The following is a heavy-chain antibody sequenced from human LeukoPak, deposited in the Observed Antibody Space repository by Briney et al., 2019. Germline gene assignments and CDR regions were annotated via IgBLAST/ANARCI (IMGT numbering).Heavy chain of an antibody. Sequence: ASVKVSCKASGYTFTSYYMHWVRQAPGQGLEWMGIINPSGVSTSYAQKFQGRVTMTRDTSTSTVYMELSSLRSEDTAVYYCARHGYAEYYFDYWGQGTLVTVSS. CDR2: INPSGVST. J-gene: IGHJ4*02. CDR1: GYTFTSYY. V-gene: IGHV1-46*01. CDR3: ARHGYAEYYFDY. D-gene: IGHD5-18*01.